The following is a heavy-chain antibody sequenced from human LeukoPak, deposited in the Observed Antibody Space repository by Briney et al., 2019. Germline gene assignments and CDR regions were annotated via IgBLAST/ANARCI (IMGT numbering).Heavy chain of an antibody. CDR3: ARAQKLDV. V-gene: IGHV3-7*01. CDR1: GFTFSSYW. Sequence: GGSLRLPCAASGFTFSSYWMSWVRQAPGKGLEWVANIKQEGSEKYYVDSVKGGFTISSDNAKNSLYLQMNSLRAEDTAVYYCARAQKLDVWGQGTTVTVSS. J-gene: IGHJ6*02. CDR2: IKQEGSEK.